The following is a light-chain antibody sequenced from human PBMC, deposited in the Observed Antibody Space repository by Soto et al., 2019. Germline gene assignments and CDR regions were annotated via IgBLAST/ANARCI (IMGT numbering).Light chain of an antibody. CDR2: EVS. J-gene: IGLJ2*01. CDR3: SSYAGGNNLV. CDR1: SSDVGGYNF. Sequence: QSALTQPPSASGSPGQSVTVSCTGTSSDVGGYNFVSWYQQHPGKAPKLMIYEVSQRPSGVPDRVSGSKSGNTASLTVSGLQADDEGDYYCSSYAGGNNLVFGGGTKLTVL. V-gene: IGLV2-8*01.